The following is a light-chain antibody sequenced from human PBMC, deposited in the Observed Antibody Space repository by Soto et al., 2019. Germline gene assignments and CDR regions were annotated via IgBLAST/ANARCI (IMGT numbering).Light chain of an antibody. CDR3: QTWGTGIPYV. Sequence: QSVLTQSPSASASLGASVKLNCTLRSGHSSYAIAWHQQQPETGPRYLMKLNSDGSHSKGDGIPDRFSGSSSGAERYLTISSLQSEDEADYYCQTWGTGIPYVFGTGTKLTVL. CDR1: SGHSSYA. V-gene: IGLV4-69*01. CDR2: LNSDGSH. J-gene: IGLJ1*01.